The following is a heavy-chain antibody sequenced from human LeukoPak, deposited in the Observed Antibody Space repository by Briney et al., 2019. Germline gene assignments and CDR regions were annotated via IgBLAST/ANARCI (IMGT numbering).Heavy chain of an antibody. J-gene: IGHJ5*02. CDR1: GFTFSSYS. CDR3: ARGIAAAGTIWFDP. Sequence: GGSLRLSCAASGFTFSSYSMNWVRHAPGKGLEWVSSISSSSSYIYYADSVKGRFTISRDNAKNSLYLQMNSLRAEDTAVYYCARGIAAAGTIWFDPGGQGTLVTVPS. CDR2: ISSSSSYI. D-gene: IGHD6-13*01. V-gene: IGHV3-21*01.